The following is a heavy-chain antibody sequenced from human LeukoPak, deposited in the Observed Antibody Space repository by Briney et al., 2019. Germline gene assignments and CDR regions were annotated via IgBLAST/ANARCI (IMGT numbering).Heavy chain of an antibody. D-gene: IGHD6-13*01. Sequence: SETLSLTCTVSGGSISSYYWSWIRQPPGKGLEWIGYIYYSGSTNYNPSLKSRVTISVDTSKNQFSLRLSSVTAADTAVYYCARGSSSWPFSYFDYWGQGILVTVSS. V-gene: IGHV4-59*08. CDR1: GGSISSYY. J-gene: IGHJ4*02. CDR3: ARGSSSWPFSYFDY. CDR2: IYYSGST.